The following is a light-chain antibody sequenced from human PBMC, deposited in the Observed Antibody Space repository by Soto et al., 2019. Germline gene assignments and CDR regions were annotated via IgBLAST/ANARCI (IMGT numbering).Light chain of an antibody. V-gene: IGKV3-20*01. Sequence: EIVLTQSPGTLSLSPGERATLSCRASQSVSSNFLAWYQQKPGQAPRLLIYGASKRATGIPDRFSGSGSETDFALTISGLEPEDFAVYYCQQYGTSLFSFGPGTKVDIK. J-gene: IGKJ3*01. CDR1: QSVSSNF. CDR3: QQYGTSLFS. CDR2: GAS.